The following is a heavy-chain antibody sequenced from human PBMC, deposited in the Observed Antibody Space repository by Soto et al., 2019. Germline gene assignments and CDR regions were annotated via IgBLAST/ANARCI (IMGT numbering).Heavy chain of an antibody. D-gene: IGHD1-26*01. CDR1: GGSISSYY. CDR3: ARDRDSGSYDWFDP. J-gene: IGHJ5*02. CDR2: IYTSGST. V-gene: IGHV4-4*07. Sequence: QVQLHESGPGLVKPSETLSLTCTVSGGSISSYYWSCIRQPAGKGLEWIGRIYTSGSTNYNPSLKRRVTMSVDTSKKQSSLKLSSVTAADTAVYYCARDRDSGSYDWFDPWGQGTLVTVSS.